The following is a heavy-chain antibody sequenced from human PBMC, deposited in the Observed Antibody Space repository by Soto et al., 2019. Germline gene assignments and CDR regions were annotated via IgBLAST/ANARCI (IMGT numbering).Heavy chain of an antibody. Sequence: PWGSLRLSCAASGFTFSSYSMNWVRQAPGKGLEWVSSISSSSSYIYYADSVKGRFTISRDNAKNSLYLQMNSLRAEDTAVYYCARDLRYSRERETATDAFDIWGQATMVTVSS. CDR2: ISSSSSYI. CDR1: GFTFSSYS. V-gene: IGHV3-21*01. D-gene: IGHD6-13*01. CDR3: ARDLRYSRERETATDAFDI. J-gene: IGHJ3*02.